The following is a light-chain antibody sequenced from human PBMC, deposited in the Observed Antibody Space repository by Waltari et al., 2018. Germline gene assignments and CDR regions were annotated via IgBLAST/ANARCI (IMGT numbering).Light chain of an antibody. Sequence: QSALTQPASISGSPGQSIPISCTGSNSDIGGYHYVSWFQQFPGNVPQLLIYDVTNRPSGVSSRFSGSKSGNTASLTISGLQADDEADYYCASFSGRNAVLFGGGTRVTVL. CDR3: ASFSGRNAVL. CDR1: NSDIGGYHY. CDR2: DVT. J-gene: IGLJ2*01. V-gene: IGLV2-14*03.